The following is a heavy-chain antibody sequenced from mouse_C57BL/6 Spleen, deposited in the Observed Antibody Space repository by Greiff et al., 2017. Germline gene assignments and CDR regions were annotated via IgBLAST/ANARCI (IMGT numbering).Heavy chain of an antibody. Sequence: EVQLQQSGPELVKPGASVKISCKASGYTFTDYYMNWVKQSHGKSLEWIGDINPNNGGTSYNQKFKGKATLTVDTSSRTAYMERRSLTSDDSAVYYCAGYSNVYWYFDVWGTGTTVTVSS. D-gene: IGHD2-5*01. V-gene: IGHV1-26*01. J-gene: IGHJ1*03. CDR3: AGYSNVYWYFDV. CDR2: INPNNGGT. CDR1: GYTFTDYY.